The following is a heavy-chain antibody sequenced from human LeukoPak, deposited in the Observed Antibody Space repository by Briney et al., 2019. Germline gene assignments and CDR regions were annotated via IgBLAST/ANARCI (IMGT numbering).Heavy chain of an antibody. CDR1: GFTFSSYE. V-gene: IGHV3-48*03. J-gene: IGHJ5*02. CDR3: ARDGRHYYGSGSYYLDWFDP. Sequence: GGSLRLSCAASGFTFSSYEMNWVRQAPGKGLEWVSYISSSGSTIYYADSVKGRFTISRDNAKKSLYLQMNSLRAEDTAFYHCARDGRHYYGSGSYYLDWFDPWGPGTLVTVSS. CDR2: ISSSGSTI. D-gene: IGHD3-10*01.